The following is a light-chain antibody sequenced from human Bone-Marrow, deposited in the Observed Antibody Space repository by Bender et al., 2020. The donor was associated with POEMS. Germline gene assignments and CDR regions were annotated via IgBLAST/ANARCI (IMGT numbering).Light chain of an antibody. CDR2: SSH. CDR1: SSNIGAHA. V-gene: IGLV1-44*01. Sequence: QSVLTQPPSASGTPGQRVTISCSGGSSNIGAHAVNWHQHLPGTAPKLLIYSSHRRPSEVPDRFSGSRAGTTVTLTISGVQAEDEADYHCQSADTSDTHPVLFGGGTKLTVL. J-gene: IGLJ2*01. CDR3: QSADTSDTHPVL.